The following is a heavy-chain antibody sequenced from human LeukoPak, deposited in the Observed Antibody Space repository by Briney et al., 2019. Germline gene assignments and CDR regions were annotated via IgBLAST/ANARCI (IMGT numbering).Heavy chain of an antibody. V-gene: IGHV4-34*01. Sequence: PSETLSLTCAVYGGSFSGYYWSWIRQPPGKGLEWIGEINHSGSTNYNPSLKSRVTISVDTSKNQFSLKLSSVTAADTAVYYCAKDRSFSYFDYWGQGTLVTVSS. J-gene: IGHJ4*02. D-gene: IGHD3-16*02. CDR3: AKDRSFSYFDY. CDR2: INHSGST. CDR1: GGSFSGYY.